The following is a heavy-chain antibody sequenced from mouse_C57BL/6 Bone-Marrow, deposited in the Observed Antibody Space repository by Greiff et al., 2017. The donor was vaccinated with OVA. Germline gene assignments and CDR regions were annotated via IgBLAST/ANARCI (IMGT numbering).Heavy chain of an antibody. CDR1: GFTFSSYA. CDR3: TRLLDAMDY. Sequence: EVQGVESGAGLVKPGGSLKLSCAASGFTFSSYALSWVRQTPEKRLEWVAYISSGGDSSYYADTVKGRFTISRDNARNPLYLHMSSRKSEDTAMYYCTRLLDAMDYWGQGTSVTVSS. J-gene: IGHJ4*01. D-gene: IGHD2-1*01. CDR2: ISSGGDSS. V-gene: IGHV5-9-1*02.